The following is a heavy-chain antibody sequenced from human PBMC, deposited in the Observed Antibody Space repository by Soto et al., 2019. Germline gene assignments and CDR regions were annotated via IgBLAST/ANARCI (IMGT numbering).Heavy chain of an antibody. J-gene: IGHJ3*02. V-gene: IGHV2-70*01. CDR2: IDWDDDK. CDR1: GFSLSTSGMC. CDR3: ARTGYSSGLDAFDI. Sequence: SGPTLVNPTQTLTLTCTFSGFSLSTSGMCVSWIRQPPGRALEWLALIDWDDDKYYSTSLKTRLTISKDTSKNQVVLTMTNMDPVDTATYYCARTGYSSGLDAFDIWGQGTMVTVSS. D-gene: IGHD6-19*01.